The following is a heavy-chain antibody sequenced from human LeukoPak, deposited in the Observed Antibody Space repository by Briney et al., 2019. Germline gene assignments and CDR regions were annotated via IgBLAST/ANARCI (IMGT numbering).Heavy chain of an antibody. CDR1: GFTFSDYE. J-gene: IGHJ4*02. CDR3: ARDRSSGYYGSSDY. Sequence: GGSLRLSCAASGFTFSDYEINWVRQAPGKGLEWVSYISSSSSTIYYADSVEGRFTISRDNAKNSLYLQMNSLRVDDTAVYYCARDRSSGYYGSSDYWGQGMLVTVSS. V-gene: IGHV3-48*01. CDR2: ISSSSSTI. D-gene: IGHD3-22*01.